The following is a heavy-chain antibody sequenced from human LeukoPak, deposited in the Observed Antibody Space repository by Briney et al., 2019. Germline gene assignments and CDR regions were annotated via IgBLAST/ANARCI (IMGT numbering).Heavy chain of an antibody. CDR2: IIPIFGTA. CDR1: GGTFSSYA. V-gene: IGHV1-69*13. CDR3: ARAIALIERRDDWYFDL. J-gene: IGHJ2*01. Sequence: SVKVSCKAPGGTFSSYAISWVRQAPGQGLEWMGGIIPIFGTANYAQKFQGRVTITADESTSTAYLELSSLTSEDTAVYYCARAIALIERRDDWYFDLWGRGTLVTVSS. D-gene: IGHD2-15*01.